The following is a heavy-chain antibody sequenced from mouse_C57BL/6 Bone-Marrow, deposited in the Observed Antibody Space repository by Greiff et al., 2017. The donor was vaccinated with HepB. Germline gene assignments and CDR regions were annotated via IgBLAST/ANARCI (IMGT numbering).Heavy chain of an antibody. CDR2: ISYDGSN. V-gene: IGHV3-6*01. CDR3: ARGNPYAMDY. CDR1: GYSITSGYY. J-gene: IGHJ4*01. Sequence: EVQRVESGPGLVKPSQSLSLTCSVTGYSITSGYYWNWIRQFPGNKLEWMGYISYDGSNNYNPSLKNRISITRDTSKNQFFLKLNSVTTEDTATYYCARGNPYAMDYWGQGTSVTVSS.